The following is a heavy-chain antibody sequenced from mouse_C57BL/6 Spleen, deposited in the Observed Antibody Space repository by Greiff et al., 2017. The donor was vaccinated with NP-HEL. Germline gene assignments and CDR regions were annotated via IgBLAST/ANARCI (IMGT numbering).Heavy chain of an antibody. CDR1: GYTFTSYW. V-gene: IGHV1-69*01. CDR2: IDPSDSYP. Sequence: QVQLQQPGAELVMPGASVKLSCKASGYTFTSYWMHWVKQRPGHGLERIGEIDPSDSYPNYNQKFKGKATWTVDKSSSTAYMQLSSLTSEDSAVYDGASSTMVTPFAYWGQGTLVTVSA. CDR3: ASSTMVTPFAY. D-gene: IGHD2-13*01. J-gene: IGHJ3*01.